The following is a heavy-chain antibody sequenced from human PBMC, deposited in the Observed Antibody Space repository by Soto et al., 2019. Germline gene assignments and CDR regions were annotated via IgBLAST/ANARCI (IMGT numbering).Heavy chain of an antibody. CDR1: GYTFTSYY. CDR3: ARESVGRAEFDSSGDFDY. V-gene: IGHV1-8*01. D-gene: IGHD3-22*01. CDR2: MNPNSGNT. Sequence: GASVKLSCKASGYTFTSYYINWVRQATGQGLEWMGWMNPNSGNTGYAQKFQGRVTMTRDTSTSTVYMEVSSLRSEDTAVYYCARESVGRAEFDSSGDFDYWGQGTLVTVSS. J-gene: IGHJ4*02.